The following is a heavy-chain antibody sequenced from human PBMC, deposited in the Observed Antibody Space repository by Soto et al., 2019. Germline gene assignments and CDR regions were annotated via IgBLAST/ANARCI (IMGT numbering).Heavy chain of an antibody. CDR3: AKRSSSSAFDY. D-gene: IGHD6-6*01. V-gene: IGHV3-23*01. Sequence: GGSLRLSCAASGFTFSSYAMSWVRQAPGKGLEWVSVISGSDDSTYYADSVKGRFTISRDNSKNTLYLQMNSLRAEDTAVYYCAKRSSSSAFDYWGQGTLVTVSS. CDR1: GFTFSSYA. CDR2: ISGSDDST. J-gene: IGHJ4*02.